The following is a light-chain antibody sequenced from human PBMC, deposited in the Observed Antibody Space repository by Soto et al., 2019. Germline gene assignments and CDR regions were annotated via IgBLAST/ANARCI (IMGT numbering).Light chain of an antibody. CDR3: GTWDSSLSAYV. CDR2: DNN. Sequence: QFALTQPPSVSAAPGQKVTISCSGSSSNIGNNYVSWYQQLPGTAPKLLIYDNNKRPSGIPDRFSGSKSGTSATLGITGLQTGDEADYYCGTWDSSLSAYVFGTGTKLTVL. V-gene: IGLV1-51*01. CDR1: SSNIGNNY. J-gene: IGLJ1*01.